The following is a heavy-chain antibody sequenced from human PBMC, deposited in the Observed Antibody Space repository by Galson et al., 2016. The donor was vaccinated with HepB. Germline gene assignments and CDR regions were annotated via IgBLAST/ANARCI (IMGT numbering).Heavy chain of an antibody. J-gene: IGHJ4*02. V-gene: IGHV3-13*01. Sequence: SLRLSCAASGFTFSNYDVHWVRQVTGRGLEWISAVGTTGDTHYPDSVKGRFTISRENAKNSFYLQMDSLRAGDTAVYYCARGSPYWTGYYFFDSWGQGALVTVSS. CDR1: GFTFSNYD. CDR3: ARGSPYWTGYYFFDS. D-gene: IGHD3/OR15-3a*01. CDR2: VGTTGDT.